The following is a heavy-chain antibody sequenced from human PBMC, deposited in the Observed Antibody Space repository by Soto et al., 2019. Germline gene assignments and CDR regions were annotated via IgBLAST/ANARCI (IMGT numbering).Heavy chain of an antibody. CDR3: ARERTNDDYYDSSGYCYFDY. J-gene: IGHJ4*02. Sequence: SETLSLTCTVSGGSISSSSYYWGWIRQPPGKGLEWIGSIYYSGSTYYNPSLKSRATISVDTSKNQFSLKLSSVTAADTAVYYCARERTNDDYYDSSGYCYFDYWGQGTLVTVSS. CDR2: IYYSGST. D-gene: IGHD3-22*01. CDR1: GGSISSSSYY. V-gene: IGHV4-39*02.